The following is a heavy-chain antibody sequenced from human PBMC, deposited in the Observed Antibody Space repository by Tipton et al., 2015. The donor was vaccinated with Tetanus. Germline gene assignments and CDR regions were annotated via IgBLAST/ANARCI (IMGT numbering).Heavy chain of an antibody. V-gene: IGHV4-31*03. CDR1: GGSISSGGYY. Sequence: LRLSCTVSGGSISSGGYYWSWIRQHPGKGLEWIGYIYYSGSTYYNPSLKSRVTISVDTSENQFSLKLSSVTAADTAVYYCARDQARGARGWNYFDYWGQGALVTVSS. CDR3: ARDQARGARGWNYFDY. D-gene: IGHD1-26*01. CDR2: IYYSGST. J-gene: IGHJ4*02.